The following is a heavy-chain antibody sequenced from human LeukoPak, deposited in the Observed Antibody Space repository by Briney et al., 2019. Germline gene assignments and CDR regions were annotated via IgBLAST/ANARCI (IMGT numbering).Heavy chain of an antibody. CDR2: IYSGGST. D-gene: IGHD4-11*01. Sequence: GGSLRLSCAASGFTVSSNYMSWVRQAPGKGLEWVSVIYSGGSTYYADSVKGRFTISRDNSKNTLYLQMNSLRAEDTAAYYCARAGLPNYYYYMDVWGKGTTVTVSS. CDR1: GFTVSSNY. V-gene: IGHV3-53*01. CDR3: ARAGLPNYYYYMDV. J-gene: IGHJ6*03.